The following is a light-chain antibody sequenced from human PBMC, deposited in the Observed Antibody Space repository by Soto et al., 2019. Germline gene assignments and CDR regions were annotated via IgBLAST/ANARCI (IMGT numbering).Light chain of an antibody. CDR1: QGISSY. V-gene: IGKV1-8*01. CDR2: AAS. J-gene: IGKJ1*01. Sequence: AIRMTQSPSSLSASTGDRVTITCRASQGISSYLAWYQQKPGKDPKLLIYAASTLQSGVPSRFSGSVSGTDSTLTISCLQSEDFATYYCQQYYSYPRTFGQGTKVEIK. CDR3: QQYYSYPRT.